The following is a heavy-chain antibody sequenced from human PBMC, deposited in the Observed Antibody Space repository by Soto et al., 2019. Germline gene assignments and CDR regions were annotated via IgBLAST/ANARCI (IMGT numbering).Heavy chain of an antibody. J-gene: IGHJ4*02. Sequence: QVQLVQSGAEVKKPGASVKVSCKTSGHTFTTNPMHWVRQAPGQRLEWMGWINAVNGDTKYSQKFRGRVTITRDTSASTAYMELSSLRSEDTAVYYCARYFGSGSLDYWGQGTLVTVSS. V-gene: IGHV1-3*01. CDR1: GHTFTTNP. D-gene: IGHD3-10*01. CDR2: INAVNGDT. CDR3: ARYFGSGSLDY.